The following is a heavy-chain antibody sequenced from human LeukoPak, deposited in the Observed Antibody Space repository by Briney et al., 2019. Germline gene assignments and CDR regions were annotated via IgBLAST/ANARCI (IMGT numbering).Heavy chain of an antibody. CDR2: ISGSGGST. CDR1: GFTVSSNY. D-gene: IGHD5-12*01. V-gene: IGHV3-23*01. J-gene: IGHJ4*02. CDR3: AKDPYIDRSSWLRFYYFEY. Sequence: GGSLRLSCAASGFTVSSNYMSWVRQAPGKGLEWVSAISGSGGSTYYADSVKGRFTISRDNSKNTLYLQMNSLRAEDTAVYYCAKDPYIDRSSWLRFYYFEYWGEGTLVTVSS.